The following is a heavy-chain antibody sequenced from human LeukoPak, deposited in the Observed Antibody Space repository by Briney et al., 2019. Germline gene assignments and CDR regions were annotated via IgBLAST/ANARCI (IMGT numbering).Heavy chain of an antibody. CDR2: IYYTGST. CDR3: ARGVYDWDY. D-gene: IGHD3-9*01. Sequence: SETLSLTCTVSGGSISSGGHYWSWLRQHPGKGLEWIGYIYYTGSTYYNPSLKSRVTLSVDTSKNQFSLKLSSVTAADTAVYYCARGVYDWDYWGQGTLVTVSS. J-gene: IGHJ4*02. CDR1: GGSISSGGHY. V-gene: IGHV4-31*03.